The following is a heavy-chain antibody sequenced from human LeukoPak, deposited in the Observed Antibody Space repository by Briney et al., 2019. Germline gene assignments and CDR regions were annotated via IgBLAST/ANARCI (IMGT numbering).Heavy chain of an antibody. J-gene: IGHJ4*02. V-gene: IGHV3-23*01. Sequence: QPGGSLRLSCAASGFTFSSYAMSWVRQAPGKGLEWVSAISGSGGSTYYADSVKGRFTISRDNSKNTLYLQMNSLRAEDTAVYYCAKAGYYYGSGRCYFDYWGQGTLVTVAS. CDR3: AKAGYYYGSGRCYFDY. CDR1: GFTFSSYA. D-gene: IGHD3-10*01. CDR2: ISGSGGST.